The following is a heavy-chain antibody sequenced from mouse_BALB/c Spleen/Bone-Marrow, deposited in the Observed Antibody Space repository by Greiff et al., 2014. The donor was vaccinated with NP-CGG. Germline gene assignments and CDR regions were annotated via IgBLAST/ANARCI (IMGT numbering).Heavy chain of an antibody. V-gene: IGHV5-9-2*01. Sequence: EVMLVESGGGLVKPGGSLKLSCAASGFTFSSYGMSWVRQTPEKRLEWVATISGGGSYTYFSDSVKGRFTISRDNAKNNLNLQMSSLRSADTALYYCARSFGSSYWYFDVWGAGTPVTVSP. D-gene: IGHD1-1*01. CDR1: GFTFSSYG. CDR3: ARSFGSSYWYFDV. CDR2: ISGGGSYT. J-gene: IGHJ1*01.